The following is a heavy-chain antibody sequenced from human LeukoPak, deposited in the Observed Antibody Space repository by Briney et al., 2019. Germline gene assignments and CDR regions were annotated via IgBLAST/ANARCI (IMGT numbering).Heavy chain of an antibody. CDR3: AKRGPIYSSTPGNYFDY. J-gene: IGHJ4*02. D-gene: IGHD3-10*01. CDR2: ISGSDDGT. V-gene: IGHV3-23*01. CDR1: GFTFSSYA. Sequence: GGSLRLSCAASGFTFSSYAMSWVRQAPGKGLEWVSAISGSDDGTYYADSVRGRFTISRDNSKNTLYLQMKALRDEDTATYYCAKRGPIYSSTPGNYFDYWGQGTLVTVSS.